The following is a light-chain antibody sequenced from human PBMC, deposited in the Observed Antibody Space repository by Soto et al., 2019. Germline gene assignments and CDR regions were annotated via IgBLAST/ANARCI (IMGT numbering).Light chain of an antibody. CDR1: QDISNY. CDR3: QQSYSTPET. Sequence: DIKMTQSPSSLSASVGDRVTITCQASQDISNYLNWYQQKPGKAPKLLIYDASNLETGVPSRFSGSGSGTDFTLTISSLQPEDFATYYCQQSYSTPETFGQGTKVDI. J-gene: IGKJ1*01. V-gene: IGKV1-39*01. CDR2: DAS.